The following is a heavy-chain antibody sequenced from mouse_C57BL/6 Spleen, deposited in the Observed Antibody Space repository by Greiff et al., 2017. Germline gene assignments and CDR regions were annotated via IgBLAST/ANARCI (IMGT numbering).Heavy chain of an antibody. J-gene: IGHJ2*01. CDR1: GYTFTDYE. CDR2: IDPETGGT. D-gene: IGHD1-1*01. Sequence: VQLKESGAELVRPGASVTLSCKASGYTFTDYEMHWVKQTPVHGLEWIGAIDPETGGTAYNQKFKGKAILTADKSSSTAYMELRSLTSEDSAVYYCTRGGITTVVAPYFDYWGQGTTLTVSS. CDR3: TRGGITTVVAPYFDY. V-gene: IGHV1-15*01.